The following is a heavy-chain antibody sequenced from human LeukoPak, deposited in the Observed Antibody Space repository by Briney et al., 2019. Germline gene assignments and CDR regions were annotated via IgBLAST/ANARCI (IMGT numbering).Heavy chain of an antibody. Sequence: TGGSLRLSCAASGFTFSSYSMNWVRQAPGKGLEWVSYISSSSSTIYYADSVKGRFTISRDNAKNSLYLQMNSLRAEDTAVYYCARALTWYYDSSGYFDAFDIWGQGTMVTVSS. CDR2: ISSSSSTI. D-gene: IGHD3-22*01. CDR1: GFTFSSYS. V-gene: IGHV3-48*01. J-gene: IGHJ3*02. CDR3: ARALTWYYDSSGYFDAFDI.